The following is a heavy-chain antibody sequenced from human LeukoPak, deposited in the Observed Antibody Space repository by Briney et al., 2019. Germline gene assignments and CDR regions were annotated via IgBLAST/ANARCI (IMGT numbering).Heavy chain of an antibody. Sequence: PGGSLRLSCAASGFTFSDYFMSWIRQAPGKGLEWLSHISSSGTGYYTDSVKGRATISRDNAKNSLYLQMNSLRAEDTAVYYCARDSTSHYYYYMDVWGKGTTVTVSS. CDR2: ISSSGTG. CDR1: GFTFSDYF. CDR3: ARDSTSHYYYYMDV. V-gene: IGHV3-11*04. J-gene: IGHJ6*03. D-gene: IGHD6-6*01.